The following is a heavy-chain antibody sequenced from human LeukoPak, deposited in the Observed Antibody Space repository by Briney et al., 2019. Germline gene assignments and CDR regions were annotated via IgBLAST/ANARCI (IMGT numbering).Heavy chain of an antibody. CDR3: ASHLLMVYAMAQDAFDI. D-gene: IGHD2-8*01. V-gene: IGHV4-31*03. CDR2: IYYSGST. Sequence: PSETLSLTCTVSGGSISSGGYYWSWIRQHPGKGLEWIGYIYYSGSTYYNPSLKSRVTISVDTSKNQFSLKLSSVTAADTAVYYCASHLLMVYAMAQDAFDIWGQGTMVTVSS. CDR1: GGSISSGGYY. J-gene: IGHJ3*02.